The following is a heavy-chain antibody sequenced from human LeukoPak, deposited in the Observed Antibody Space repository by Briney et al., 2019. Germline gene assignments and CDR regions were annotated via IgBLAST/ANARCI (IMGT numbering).Heavy chain of an antibody. CDR1: GFTFSTYG. D-gene: IGHD1-1*01. CDR3: ARDYLVGGTEAFDI. J-gene: IGHJ3*02. CDR2: IWNDGSNK. V-gene: IGHV3-33*01. Sequence: GGSLTLSCAASGFTFSTYGMHWVRQAPGKGREWGAVIWNDGSNKYYSDSVKGRFTISRDNAKNSLYLQMNRLRGEDTAVYYCARDYLVGGTEAFDIWGQGTMVTVSS.